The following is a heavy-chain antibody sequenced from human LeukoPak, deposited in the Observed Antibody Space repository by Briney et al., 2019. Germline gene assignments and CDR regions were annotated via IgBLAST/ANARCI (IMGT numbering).Heavy chain of an antibody. CDR1: GFTFDDYA. CDR3: AKDSDIVATSYYFDY. Sequence: GGSLRLSCAASGFTFDDYAMHWVRQAPGKGLEWVSGISWNSGSIGYADSVKGRSTISRDNAKNSLYLQMNSLRAEDTALYYCAKDSDIVATSYYFDYWGQGTLVTVSS. CDR2: ISWNSGSI. V-gene: IGHV3-9*01. D-gene: IGHD5-12*01. J-gene: IGHJ4*02.